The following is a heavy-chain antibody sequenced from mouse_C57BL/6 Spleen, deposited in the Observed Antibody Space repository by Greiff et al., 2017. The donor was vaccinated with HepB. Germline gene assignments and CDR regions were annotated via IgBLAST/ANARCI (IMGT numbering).Heavy chain of an antibody. D-gene: IGHD2-1*01. CDR2: IWSGGST. J-gene: IGHJ3*01. V-gene: IGHV2-2*01. CDR3: ARNEGRGNSWFAY. CDR1: GFSLTSYG. Sequence: VKVVESGPGLVQPSQSLSITCTVSGFSLTSYGVHWVRQSPGKGLEWLGVIWSGGSTDYNAAFISRLSISKDNSKSQVFFKMNSLQADDTAIYYCARNEGRGNSWFAYWGQGTLVTVSA.